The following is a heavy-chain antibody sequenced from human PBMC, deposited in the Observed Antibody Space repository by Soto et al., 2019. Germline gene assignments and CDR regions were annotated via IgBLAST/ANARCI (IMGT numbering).Heavy chain of an antibody. CDR3: ARTEQWLVPPFDY. D-gene: IGHD6-19*01. CDR2: IDPSGGST. Sequence: GASVKVSCKASGFILTSYYMHWVRQAPGQGLEWMGIIDPSGGSTTDAQKFQGRITMTRDTSTSTVYMELSSLRSEDTAVYYCARTEQWLVPPFDYWGLGTLVTVSS. CDR1: GFILTSYY. V-gene: IGHV1-46*01. J-gene: IGHJ4*02.